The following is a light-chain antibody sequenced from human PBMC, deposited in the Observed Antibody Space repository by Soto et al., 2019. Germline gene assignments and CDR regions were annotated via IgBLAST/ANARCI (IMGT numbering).Light chain of an antibody. V-gene: IGKV3-20*01. J-gene: IGKJ2*01. Sequence: EIVLTQSPGTLSLSPGERSTLSCRASQSVSSSYLARYQQKPGQAPRLLIYGASSRATGIPERFSGSGSGTGFTLTISRLEPEDFAVYYCQQYGGSPLTFGQGTKLEIK. CDR2: GAS. CDR3: QQYGGSPLT. CDR1: QSVSSSY.